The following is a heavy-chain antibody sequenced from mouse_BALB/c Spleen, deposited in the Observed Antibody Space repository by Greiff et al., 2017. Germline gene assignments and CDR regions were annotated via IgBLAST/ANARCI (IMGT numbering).Heavy chain of an antibody. V-gene: IGHV7-3*02. D-gene: IGHD4-1*02. CDR1: GFTFTDYY. CDR3: ARVPTGTGYAMDY. CDR2: IRNKANGYTT. Sequence: EVKLQQSGGGLVQPGGSLRLSCATSGFTFTDYYMSWVRQPPGKALEWLGFIRNKANGYTTEYSASVKGRFTISRDNSQSILYLQMNTLRAEDSATYYCARVPTGTGYAMDYWGQGTSVTVSS. J-gene: IGHJ4*01.